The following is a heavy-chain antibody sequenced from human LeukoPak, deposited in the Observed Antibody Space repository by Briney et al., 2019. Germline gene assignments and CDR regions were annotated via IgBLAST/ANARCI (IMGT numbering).Heavy chain of an antibody. D-gene: IGHD3-9*01. V-gene: IGHV4-59*01. CDR1: GGSISSYY. CDR2: IFYSGST. J-gene: IGHJ4*02. Sequence: SETLSLTCTVSGGSISSYYWSWIRQPPGKGLEWIGYIFYSGSTNYNPSLKSRVTISVYTSKNQFSLKLSSVTAADTAVYYCARTPSFDWLTYFDYWGQGTLVTVSS. CDR3: ARTPSFDWLTYFDY.